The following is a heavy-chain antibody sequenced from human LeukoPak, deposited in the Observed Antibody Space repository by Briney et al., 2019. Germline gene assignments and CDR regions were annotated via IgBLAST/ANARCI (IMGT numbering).Heavy chain of an antibody. J-gene: IGHJ5*02. CDR2: ISSSSSYI. D-gene: IGHD3-22*01. CDR3: AREVSYYDSSGYPPIDWFDP. CDR1: GFTFSSYS. V-gene: IGHV3-21*01. Sequence: GGSLRLSCAASGFTFSSYSMNWVRQAPGKGLEWVSSISSSSSYIYYADSVKGRFTISRDNAKNSLYLQMNSLRAEDTAVYYCAREVSYYDSSGYPPIDWFDPWGQGTLVTVSS.